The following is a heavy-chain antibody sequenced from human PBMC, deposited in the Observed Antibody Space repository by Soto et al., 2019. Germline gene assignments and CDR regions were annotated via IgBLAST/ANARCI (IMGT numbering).Heavy chain of an antibody. Sequence: GGSLRLSCAASGFTFSNAWMSWVRQAPGKGLEWVGRIKSKTDGGTTDYAAPVRGRFTISRDDSKNTLYLQMNSLKTEDTAVYYCTTDYAYVWGSYRYTFDYWGQGTLVTVSS. J-gene: IGHJ4*02. CDR3: TTDYAYVWGSYRYTFDY. D-gene: IGHD3-16*02. CDR1: GFTFSNAW. CDR2: IKSKTDGGTT. V-gene: IGHV3-15*01.